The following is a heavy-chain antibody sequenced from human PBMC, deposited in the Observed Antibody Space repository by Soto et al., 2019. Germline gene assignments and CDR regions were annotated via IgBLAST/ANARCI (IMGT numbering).Heavy chain of an antibody. V-gene: IGHV3-64D*08. CDR1: GFTFSSYA. CDR2: ISSNGGST. D-gene: IGHD1-26*01. J-gene: IGHJ4*02. Sequence: GGSLRLSCSASGFTFSSYAMHWVRQAPGKGLEYVSAISSNGGSTYYADSVKGRFTISRDNSKNTLYLQMSSLRAEDTAVYYCVKAFPWELLPPHYWGQGTLVTVSS. CDR3: VKAFPWELLPPHY.